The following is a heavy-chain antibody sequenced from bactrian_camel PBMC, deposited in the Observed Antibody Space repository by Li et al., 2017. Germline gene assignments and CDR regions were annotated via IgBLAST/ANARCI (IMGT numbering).Heavy chain of an antibody. D-gene: IGHD5*01. CDR2: TTSGGST. Sequence: VQLVESGGGLVQPGGSLRLSCAASGFTFSSSAMSWVRQAPGKGLEWVSGTTSGGSTYYADSVKGRFTISRDNAKNTLYLQLNSLKTEDTAMYFCTNRQGGWGFGYWGQGTQVTVS. J-gene: IGHJ6*01. V-gene: IGHV3S31*01. CDR3: TNRQGGWGFGY. CDR1: GFTFSSSA.